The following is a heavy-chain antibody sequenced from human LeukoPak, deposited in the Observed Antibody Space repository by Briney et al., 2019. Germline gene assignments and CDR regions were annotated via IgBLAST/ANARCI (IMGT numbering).Heavy chain of an antibody. Sequence: GESLRLSCAASGFTFSSYSINWVRQAPGKGLEWVSYIGSIIGTIYYADSVKGRFTISRDNAKNSVYLQMNNLRVEDTAIYYCARLYSGYDSGTDYWGQGTLVTVSS. J-gene: IGHJ4*02. CDR3: ARLYSGYDSGTDY. D-gene: IGHD5-12*01. V-gene: IGHV3-48*04. CDR2: IGSIIGTI. CDR1: GFTFSSYS.